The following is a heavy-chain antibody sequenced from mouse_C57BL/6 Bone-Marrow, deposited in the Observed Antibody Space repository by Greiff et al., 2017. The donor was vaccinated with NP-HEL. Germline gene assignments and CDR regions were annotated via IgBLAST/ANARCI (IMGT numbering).Heavy chain of an antibody. CDR3: ARWDGYYVGWFAY. Sequence: VQGVESGAELARPGASVKLSCKASGYTFTSYGISWVKQRTGQGLEWIGEIYPRSGNTYYNEKFKGKATLTADKSSSTAYMELRSLTSEDSAVYFCARWDGYYVGWFAYWGQGTLVTVSA. CDR1: GYTFTSYG. CDR2: IYPRSGNT. V-gene: IGHV1-81*01. D-gene: IGHD2-3*01. J-gene: IGHJ3*01.